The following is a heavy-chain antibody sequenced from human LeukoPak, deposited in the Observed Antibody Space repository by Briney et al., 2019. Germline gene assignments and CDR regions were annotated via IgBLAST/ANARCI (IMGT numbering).Heavy chain of an antibody. CDR2: ISGSGGST. V-gene: IGHV3-23*01. CDR3: AKDLGGSTSPIDY. J-gene: IGHJ4*02. Sequence: GGSLRLSCAASGFTFSSNAMNWVRQAPGKGLEWVSAISGSGGSTYYADSVKGRFTISRDNSKNTLYLQMNSLRAEDTAVYYCAKDLGGSTSPIDYWGQGTLVTVSS. D-gene: IGHD2-2*01. CDR1: GFTFSSNA.